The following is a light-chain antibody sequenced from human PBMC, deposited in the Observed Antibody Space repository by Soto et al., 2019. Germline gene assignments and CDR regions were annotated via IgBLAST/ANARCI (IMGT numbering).Light chain of an antibody. V-gene: IGKV1-5*01. CDR1: QSISSW. J-gene: IGKJ2*01. CDR3: QQYQSYSSYT. CDR2: DAS. Sequence: DIQMTQSPSTLSASVGDRVTITCRASQSISSWLAWYQQKPGKAPKLLIYDASSLESGVPSRFSGSGSGTEFTLTISSLQPDDFATYYCQQYQSYSSYTFGQGTKLEIK.